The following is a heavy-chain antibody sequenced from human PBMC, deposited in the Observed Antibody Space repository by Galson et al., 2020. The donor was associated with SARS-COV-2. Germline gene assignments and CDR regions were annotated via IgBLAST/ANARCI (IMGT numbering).Heavy chain of an antibody. CDR2: INHSGST. D-gene: IGHD2-2*01. Sequence: GSLRLSCAVYGGSFSGYYWSWIRQPPGKGLEWIGEINHSGSTNYNPSLKSRVTISVDTSKNQFSLKLSSVTAADTAVYYCARVYYYCSSTSCYHGLDYWGQGTLVTVSS. CDR1: GGSFSGYY. J-gene: IGHJ4*02. V-gene: IGHV4-34*01. CDR3: ARVYYYCSSTSCYHGLDY.